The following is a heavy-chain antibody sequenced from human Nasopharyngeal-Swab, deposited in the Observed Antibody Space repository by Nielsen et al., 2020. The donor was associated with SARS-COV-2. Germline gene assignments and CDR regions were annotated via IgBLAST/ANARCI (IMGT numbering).Heavy chain of an antibody. V-gene: IGHV1-2*02. D-gene: IGHD3-10*01. CDR2: INPKSGGT. Sequence: ASVKVSCKASGYTFIDYYLHWVRQAPGQGLEWMGWINPKSGGTNYAQKFQGRVSMTRDTSISTAYMELSRLRSDDTAVYYCALGLELLWPTKDAFDIWGQGTMVSISS. J-gene: IGHJ3*02. CDR1: GYTFIDYY. CDR3: ALGLELLWPTKDAFDI.